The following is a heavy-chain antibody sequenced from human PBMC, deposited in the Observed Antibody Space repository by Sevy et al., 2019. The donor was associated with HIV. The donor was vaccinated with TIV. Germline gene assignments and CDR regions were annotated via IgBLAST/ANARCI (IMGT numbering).Heavy chain of an antibody. Sequence: SETLSLTCTVSGGSISSYYWSWIRQPPGKGLEWIGYSYYSGSTNYNPSLKSRVTISVDTSKNQFSLKLSSVTAADTAVYYCAGYRNWFDPWGQGTLVTVSS. D-gene: IGHD3-16*02. CDR3: AGYRNWFDP. J-gene: IGHJ5*02. V-gene: IGHV4-59*01. CDR2: SYYSGST. CDR1: GGSISSYY.